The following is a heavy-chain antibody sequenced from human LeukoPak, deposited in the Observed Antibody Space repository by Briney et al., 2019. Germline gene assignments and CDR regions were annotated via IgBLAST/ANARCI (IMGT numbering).Heavy chain of an antibody. CDR1: GFTFNTYW. Sequence: PGGSLRLSCVGSGFTFNTYWIHWVRQAPGEGLVWVSRVKEDGRETNYADSVKGRFTLSRDNAKNTVYLQMNNLRAEDTAVYHCARAKPADFDLWGRGTLVTVSS. J-gene: IGHJ2*01. V-gene: IGHV3-74*01. CDR2: VKEDGRET. CDR3: ARAKPADFDL.